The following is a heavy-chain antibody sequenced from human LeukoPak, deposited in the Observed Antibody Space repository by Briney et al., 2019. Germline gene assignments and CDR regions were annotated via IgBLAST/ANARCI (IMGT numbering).Heavy chain of an antibody. V-gene: IGHV1-24*01. CDR1: GYTLTELS. Sequence: EASVKVSCKVSGYTLTELSMHWVRQAPGKGLEWMGGFDPEDGETTYAQKFQGRVTMTEDTSTDTAYMELSSLRSEDTAVYYCATDRSREPDEGFDPWGQGTLVTVSS. CDR2: FDPEDGET. J-gene: IGHJ5*02. D-gene: IGHD6-13*01. CDR3: ATDRSREPDEGFDP.